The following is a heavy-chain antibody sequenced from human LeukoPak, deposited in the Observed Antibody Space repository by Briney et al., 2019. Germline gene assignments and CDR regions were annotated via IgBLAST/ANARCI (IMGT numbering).Heavy chain of an antibody. CDR1: GYTFTSYY. V-gene: IGHV1-46*01. J-gene: IGHJ5*02. CDR3: ARDRSGSLIGSGWFDP. Sequence: GASVKVSCKASGYTFTSYYMHWVRQAPGQGLEWMGIINPSGGSTSYAQKFQGRVTMTRDMSTSTVYMELSSLRSDDTAVYYCARDRSGSLIGSGWFDPWGQGTLVTVSS. CDR2: INPSGGST. D-gene: IGHD2-15*01.